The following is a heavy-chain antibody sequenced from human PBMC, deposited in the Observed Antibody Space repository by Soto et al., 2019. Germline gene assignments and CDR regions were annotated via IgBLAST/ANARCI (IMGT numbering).Heavy chain of an antibody. CDR1: GFSFSSYA. D-gene: IGHD6-25*01. CDR2: ISYDGNNK. V-gene: IGHV3-30-3*01. CDR3: ARAPPRGIAAPVTWVSGMDV. Sequence: QVQVVESGGGVVKPGRSLRLSCAASGFSFSSYAMHWVRQAPGKWLEWVAVISYDGNNKYYADSVKGRITISRDSSKNMVYLQMNSLRPEDTAVYYCARAPPRGIAAPVTWVSGMDVWGQGTTVTVSS. J-gene: IGHJ6*02.